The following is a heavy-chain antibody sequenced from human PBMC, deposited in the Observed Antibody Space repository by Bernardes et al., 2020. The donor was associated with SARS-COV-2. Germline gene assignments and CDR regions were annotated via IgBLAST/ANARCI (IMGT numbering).Heavy chain of an antibody. Sequence: GVSLRLSCAASGFTFSSYDMLWVRQATGKGLEWVSAIGTAGDTYYPGSVKGRFTISRENAKNSLYLQMNSLRAGDTAVYYCARGVQLWPAGWYFDLWGRVTLVTVSS. J-gene: IGHJ2*01. CDR3: ARGVQLWPAGWYFDL. CDR2: IGTAGDT. D-gene: IGHD5-18*01. V-gene: IGHV3-13*01. CDR1: GFTFSSYD.